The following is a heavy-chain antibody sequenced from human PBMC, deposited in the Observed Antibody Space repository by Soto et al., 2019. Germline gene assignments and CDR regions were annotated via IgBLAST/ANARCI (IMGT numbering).Heavy chain of an antibody. V-gene: IGHV4-59*01. J-gene: IGHJ5*02. CDR1: GCSISSYY. CDR2: IYYSGST. D-gene: IGHD5-18*01. CDR3: ARALGYSYGNWFDP. Sequence: SETLSLTCTVSGCSISSYYWSWIRQPPGKGLEWIGYIYYSGSTNYNPSLKSRVTISVDTSKNQFSLKLSSVTAADTAVYYCARALGYSYGNWFDPWGQGTLVTVSS.